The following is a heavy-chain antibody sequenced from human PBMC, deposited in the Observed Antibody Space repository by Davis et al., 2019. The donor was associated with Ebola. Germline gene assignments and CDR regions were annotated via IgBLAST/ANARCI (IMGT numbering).Heavy chain of an antibody. J-gene: IGHJ6*02. D-gene: IGHD5-18*01. CDR3: ARVDTAMVSLYYYYYGMDV. V-gene: IGHV1-69*06. Sequence: SVKVSCKASGGTFSSYAISWVRQAPGQGLEWMGGIIPMFGTANYAQKFQGRVTITADKSTSTAYMELSSLRSEDTAVYYCARVDTAMVSLYYYYYGMDVWGQGTTVTVSS. CDR1: GGTFSSYA. CDR2: IIPMFGTA.